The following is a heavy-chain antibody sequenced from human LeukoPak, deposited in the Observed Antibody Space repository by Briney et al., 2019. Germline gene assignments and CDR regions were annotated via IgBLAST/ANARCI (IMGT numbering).Heavy chain of an antibody. CDR3: ARDGIAAAGTFDY. V-gene: IGHV3-21*01. D-gene: IGHD6-13*01. J-gene: IGHJ4*02. Sequence: GGSLRLSCAASGFTFSSYSMNWVRQAPGKGLEWVSSISSSSSYIYYADSVKGRFTISRDNAKNSLYLQMNSLRAEDTAVYYCARDGIAAAGTFDYWGQGTLVTVSS. CDR1: GFTFSSYS. CDR2: ISSSSSYI.